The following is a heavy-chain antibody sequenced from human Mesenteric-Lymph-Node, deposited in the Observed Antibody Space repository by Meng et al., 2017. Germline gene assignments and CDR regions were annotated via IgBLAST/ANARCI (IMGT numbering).Heavy chain of an antibody. V-gene: IGHV1-69*06. D-gene: IGHD4-17*01. Sequence: QLVQSGAEVGKTGASVKVSRKASGYNFNLYYMRWVRHAPGQGLEWMGGIIPIFGTANYAQKFQGRVTITADKSTSTAYMELSSLRSEDTAVYYCAVTPATTVSYYFDYWGQGTLVTVSS. CDR1: GYNFNLYY. J-gene: IGHJ4*02. CDR3: AVTPATTVSYYFDY. CDR2: IIPIFGTA.